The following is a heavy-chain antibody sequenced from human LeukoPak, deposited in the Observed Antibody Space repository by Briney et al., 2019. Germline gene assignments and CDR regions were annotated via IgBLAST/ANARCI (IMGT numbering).Heavy chain of an antibody. CDR1: GFTFSSYA. CDR3: AKARGAAAANDFDY. CDR2: ISNRGGVT. J-gene: IGHJ4*02. V-gene: IGHV3-23*01. Sequence: PGGSLRLSCAASGFTFSSYAMSWVRQAPGKGLEWVSPISNRGGVTYYAESVKGRFTISRDNSENTLYLQMSSLRAEDTAIYYCAKARGAAAANDFDYWGQGTLVTVSS. D-gene: IGHD6-13*01.